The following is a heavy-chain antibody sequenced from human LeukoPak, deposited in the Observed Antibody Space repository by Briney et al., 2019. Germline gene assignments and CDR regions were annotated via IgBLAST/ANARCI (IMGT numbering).Heavy chain of an antibody. CDR3: ARAYDGSGYYSQGAFDI. Sequence: PSETLSLTCTVSGGSISSSSDYWAWIRQPPGKGLEWIGSIYYRGNTYYNPSLKSRVTISVDTSKNQFSLRLNSVTAADTAVYYCARAYDGSGYYSQGAFDIWGQGTMVTVSS. D-gene: IGHD3-22*01. V-gene: IGHV4-39*07. CDR1: GGSISSSSDY. CDR2: IYYRGNT. J-gene: IGHJ3*02.